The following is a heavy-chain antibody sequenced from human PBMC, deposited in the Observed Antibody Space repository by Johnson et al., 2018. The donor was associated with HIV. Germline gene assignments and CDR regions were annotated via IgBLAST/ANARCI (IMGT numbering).Heavy chain of an antibody. V-gene: IGHV3-15*01. CDR3: TTDRGGSSDAFDI. CDR2: IKSKTDGGTT. J-gene: IGHJ3*02. D-gene: IGHD3-10*01. Sequence: VQLVESGGGLVKPGGSLRLSCAASGFTFSDYYMSWIRQAPGKGLEWVGRIKSKTDGGTTDYAAPVKGRFTISRDDSKNTLYLQMNSLKTEDTAVYYCTTDRGGSSDAFDIWGQGTMVTVSS. CDR1: GFTFSDYY.